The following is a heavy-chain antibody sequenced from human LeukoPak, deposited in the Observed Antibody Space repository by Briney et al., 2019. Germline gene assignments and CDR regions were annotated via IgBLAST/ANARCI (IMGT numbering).Heavy chain of an antibody. D-gene: IGHD4-17*01. CDR3: ARSDYGDCFDY. V-gene: IGHV4-59*01. J-gene: IGHJ4*02. CDR1: GGSISSYY. Sequence: PSETLSLTCTVSGGSISSYYWSWIRQPPGKGLEWIGYIYYSGSTNYNPSLKSRVTISVDTSKNQFSLKLSSVTAADTAVYYCARSDYGDCFDYWGREPWSPSPQ. CDR2: IYYSGST.